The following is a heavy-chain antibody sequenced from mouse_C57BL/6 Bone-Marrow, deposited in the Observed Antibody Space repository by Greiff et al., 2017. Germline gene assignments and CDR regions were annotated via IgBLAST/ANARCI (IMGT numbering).Heavy chain of an antibody. CDR3: ARSGAYGKEYFDV. CDR1: GYTFTSYG. CDR2: IYPRSGNT. J-gene: IGHJ1*03. V-gene: IGHV1-81*01. D-gene: IGHD1-1*01. Sequence: QVQLQQSGAELARPGASVKLSCKASGYTFTSYGISWVKQRTGQGLEWIGEIYPRSGNTYYNEKFKGKATLTADKSSSTAYMELRSLTSEDSAVYFCARSGAYGKEYFDVWGTGTTVTVSS.